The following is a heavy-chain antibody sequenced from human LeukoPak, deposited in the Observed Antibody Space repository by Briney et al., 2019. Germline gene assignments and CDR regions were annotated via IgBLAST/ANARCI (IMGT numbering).Heavy chain of an antibody. Sequence: PGESLTLSCAASGFTFSSYWMHWVRQAPGKGLVWVSRINSDGSSTSYADSVKGRFTISRDNAKNTLYLQMNSLRAEDTAVYYCARAGLRLGELSLFTSLDYYYMDVWGKGTTVTVSS. V-gene: IGHV3-74*01. D-gene: IGHD3-16*02. CDR2: INSDGSST. CDR3: ARAGLRLGELSLFTSLDYYYMDV. J-gene: IGHJ6*03. CDR1: GFTFSSYW.